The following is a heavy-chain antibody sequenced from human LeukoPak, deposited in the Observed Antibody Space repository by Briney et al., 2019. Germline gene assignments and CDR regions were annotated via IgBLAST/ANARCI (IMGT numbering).Heavy chain of an antibody. J-gene: IGHJ6*02. V-gene: IGHV3-30*04. Sequence: GGSLRLSCAASGFTFSSYAMHWVRQAPGKGLEWVAVISYDGSNKYYADSVKGRFTISRDNSKSTLYLQMNSLRAEDTAVYYCARPAIASFGYCSSTSCYEWGYGMDVWGQGTTVTVSS. CDR1: GFTFSSYA. CDR2: ISYDGSNK. CDR3: ARPAIASFGYCSSTSCYEWGYGMDV. D-gene: IGHD2-2*01.